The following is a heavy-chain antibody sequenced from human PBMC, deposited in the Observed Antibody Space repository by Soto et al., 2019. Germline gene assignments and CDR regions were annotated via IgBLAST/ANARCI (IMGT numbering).Heavy chain of an antibody. J-gene: IGHJ6*02. V-gene: IGHV4-30-4*01. CDR3: ARDYYGSGSYDYYYYYGMEV. CDR2: IYYSGST. CDR1: GGSISSGDYY. D-gene: IGHD3-10*01. Sequence: SETLSLTCTVSGGSISSGDYYWSWIRQPPGKGLEWIGYIYYSGSTYYNPSLKSRVTISVDTSKNQFSLKLSSVTAADTAVYYCARDYYGSGSYDYYYYYGMEVWGQGTTVTVSS.